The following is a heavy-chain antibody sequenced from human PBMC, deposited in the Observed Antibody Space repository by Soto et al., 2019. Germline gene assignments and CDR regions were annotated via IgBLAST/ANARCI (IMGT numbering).Heavy chain of an antibody. CDR1: GDSIGTTHSY. Sequence: SETLSLTCTVSGDSIGTTHSYWAWIRQSPGKGLEWIGNIHYSGSTYYMPSLRSRVTLSVDTSKNQFSLKLSSVTAADTAVYYCARFKTRDSSGYYSPSYYYYGMDVWGQGTTVTVSS. J-gene: IGHJ6*02. CDR3: ARFKTRDSSGYYSPSYYYYGMDV. CDR2: IHYSGST. V-gene: IGHV4-39*07. D-gene: IGHD3-22*01.